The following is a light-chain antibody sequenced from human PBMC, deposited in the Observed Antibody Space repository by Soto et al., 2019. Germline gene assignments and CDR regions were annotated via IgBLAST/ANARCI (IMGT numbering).Light chain of an antibody. J-gene: IGLJ2*01. V-gene: IGLV2-23*01. CDR1: SGDVGSYNL. CDR3: CSYAHISSWDVV. CDR2: EGT. Sequence: QSALTQPASVSGSPGQSVTISCTGTSGDVGSYNLVSWYQQHPGKAPKLIIYEGTKRHSGVSNRFSGSKSGNTASLTISGLQAEDEADYYYCSYAHISSWDVVFGGVTKLTVL.